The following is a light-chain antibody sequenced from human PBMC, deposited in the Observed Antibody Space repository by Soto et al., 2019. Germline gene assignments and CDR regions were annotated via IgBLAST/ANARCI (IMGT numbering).Light chain of an antibody. CDR3: QKYSSVPV. CDR2: AAS. CDR1: QGIRNF. Sequence: DIQMTQSATFLSASVGDRVTITCRASQGIRNFVAWYQQKPGKAPKLLIYAASTLQSGVPSRFSGSGSGTDFTLTINSLQPEDVATYSCQKYSSVPVFGPGTKVEIK. J-gene: IGKJ3*01. V-gene: IGKV1-27*01.